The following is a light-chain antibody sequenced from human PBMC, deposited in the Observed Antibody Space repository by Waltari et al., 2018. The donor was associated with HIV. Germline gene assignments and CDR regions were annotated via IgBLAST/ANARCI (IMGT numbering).Light chain of an antibody. Sequence: QSVMTQPPSASGTPGQRVTISCSGSSSNIGSNTVTRYQQPPGTSPKLLIYSNNQRPSGVPDRFSGSKSGTSASLAISGLQSEDEADYYCAAWDDSLNGPVFGGGTKLTVL. CDR3: AAWDDSLNGPV. CDR2: SNN. CDR1: SSNIGSNT. V-gene: IGLV1-44*01. J-gene: IGLJ3*02.